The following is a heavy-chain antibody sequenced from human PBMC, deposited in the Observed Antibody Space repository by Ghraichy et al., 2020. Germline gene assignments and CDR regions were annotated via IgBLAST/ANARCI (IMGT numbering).Heavy chain of an antibody. CDR2: TYYRSKWYN. CDR3: ARDSRLAAAPNWFDP. V-gene: IGHV6-1*01. CDR1: GDSVSSNSAA. D-gene: IGHD6-13*01. Sequence: SQTLSLTCAISGDSVSSNSAAWNWIRQSPSRGLEWLGRTYYRSKWYNDYAVSVKSRITINPDTSKNPFSLQLNSVTPEDTAVDYCARDSRLAAAPNWFDPWGQGTLVTVSS. J-gene: IGHJ5*02.